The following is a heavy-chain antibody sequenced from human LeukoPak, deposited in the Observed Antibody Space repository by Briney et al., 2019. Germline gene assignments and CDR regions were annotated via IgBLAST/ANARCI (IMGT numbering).Heavy chain of an antibody. V-gene: IGHV3-23*01. CDR1: GFTFSTYA. CDR3: AKDGAPDRLDAHFES. J-gene: IGHJ5*01. CDR2: ITGSGDRA. Sequence: GGSLRLSCAASGFTFSTYAMSWVRQAPGKGLEWVSAITGSGDRAYYADSVKGRFTISTDNSDYTLYLKMNSLRGEDTAIYFCAKDGAPDRLDAHFESWGQGTLVTVSS. D-gene: IGHD1-14*01.